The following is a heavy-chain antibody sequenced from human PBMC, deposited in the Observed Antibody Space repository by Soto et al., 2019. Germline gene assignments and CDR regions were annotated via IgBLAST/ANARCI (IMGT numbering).Heavy chain of an antibody. CDR1: GSTFTDHG. J-gene: IGHJ4*02. CDR3: AREVEGSYSPADF. V-gene: IGHV1-18*01. D-gene: IGHD3-10*01. CDR2: VSSYNGNT. Sequence: QVQLVQSGPEVNKPGASVTVSCKTSGSTFTDHGIDWVRQAPGQGLEWVGWVSSYNGNTNYAYNLKDRVIMTTDASTSTAYMELRGLRSDDTAVYYCAREVEGSYSPADFWGQGTPVTVSS.